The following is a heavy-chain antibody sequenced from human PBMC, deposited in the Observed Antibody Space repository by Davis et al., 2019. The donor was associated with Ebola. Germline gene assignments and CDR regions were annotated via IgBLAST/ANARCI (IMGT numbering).Heavy chain of an antibody. CDR2: ISGGYT. V-gene: IGHV3-21*05. Sequence: GESLKISCAASGFSFTSYSMNWVRQAPGKGLEWVAYISGGYTYYAESVKGRFTISRDNAKDSLYLQMNSLRAEDTAVYYCARKRDFDYWGQGTLVTVSS. CDR1: GFSFTSYS. J-gene: IGHJ4*02. CDR3: ARKRDFDY.